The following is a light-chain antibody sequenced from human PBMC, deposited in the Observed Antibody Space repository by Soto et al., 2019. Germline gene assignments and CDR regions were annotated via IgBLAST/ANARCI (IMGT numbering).Light chain of an antibody. CDR1: QSVSSY. Sequence: EIVLTQSPATLSLSPGERATLSCRASQSVSSYLAWYQQKPGQAPRLLIYDASNRATAITARFSGSGSGTDFNLTISSLEPEDVAVYYCQQRSNWLLTFGGGTKVEIK. J-gene: IGKJ4*01. CDR2: DAS. V-gene: IGKV3-11*01. CDR3: QQRSNWLLT.